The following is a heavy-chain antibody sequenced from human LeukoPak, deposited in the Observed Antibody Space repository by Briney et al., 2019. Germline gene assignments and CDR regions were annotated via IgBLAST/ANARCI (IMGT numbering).Heavy chain of an antibody. D-gene: IGHD1-26*01. CDR2: IYYSGST. V-gene: IGHV4-31*03. J-gene: IGHJ4*02. Sequence: PSETLSLTCTVSGGSISSGGYYWSWIRQPPGKGLEWIGYIYYSGSTYYNPSLKSRVTISVDTSKNQFSLKLSSVTAADTAVYYCATYSGSLYYFDYWGQGTLVTVSS. CDR3: ATYSGSLYYFDY. CDR1: GGSISSGGYY.